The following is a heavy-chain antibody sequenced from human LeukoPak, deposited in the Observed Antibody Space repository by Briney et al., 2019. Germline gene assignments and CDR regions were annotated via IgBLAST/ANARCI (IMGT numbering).Heavy chain of an antibody. CDR1: GGSITSSY. CDR2: IHYTGTT. CDR3: ARFFGGVPN. J-gene: IGHJ4*02. V-gene: IGHV4-59*08. D-gene: IGHD2-8*02. Sequence: PSETLSLTCTVSGGSITSSYWTWLRQPPGKGLEWIAYIHYTGTTKYSPSLKGRVTISVDTSKNQFSLNLSSVTAADTAVYYCARFFGGVPNWGQGTLVTVSS.